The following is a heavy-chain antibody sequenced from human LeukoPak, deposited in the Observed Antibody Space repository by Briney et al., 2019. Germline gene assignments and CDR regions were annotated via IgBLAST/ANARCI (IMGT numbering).Heavy chain of an antibody. CDR1: GFTFTSYG. D-gene: IGHD3-3*01. Sequence: GGSLRLSCAASGFTFTSYGISWVRQAPGQGLEWMGWISAYNGNTNYAQKLQGRVTMTTDTSTSTAYMELRSLRSDDTAVYYCARDSVYDFWSGYYYYYYGMDVWGQGTTVTVSS. J-gene: IGHJ6*02. CDR2: ISAYNGNT. CDR3: ARDSVYDFWSGYYYYYYGMDV. V-gene: IGHV1-18*01.